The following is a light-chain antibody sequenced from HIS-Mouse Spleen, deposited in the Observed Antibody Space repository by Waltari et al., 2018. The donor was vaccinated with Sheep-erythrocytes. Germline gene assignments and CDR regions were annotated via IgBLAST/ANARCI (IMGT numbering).Light chain of an antibody. V-gene: IGLV2-11*01. Sequence: QSALTQPRSVSGSPGPSVTISCTGTSSDVGGYNYVSWYQQHPGKARKLMIYDVSKRPSGVPDRFSGSKSGNTASLTISGLQAEDEADYYCCSYAGSYNHVFATGTKVTVL. CDR2: DVS. CDR3: CSYAGSYNHV. CDR1: SSDVGGYNY. J-gene: IGLJ1*01.